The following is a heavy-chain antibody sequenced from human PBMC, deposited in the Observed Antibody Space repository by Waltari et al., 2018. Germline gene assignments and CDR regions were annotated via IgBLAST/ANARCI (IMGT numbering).Heavy chain of an antibody. D-gene: IGHD6-19*01. CDR1: GFVFSAPA. J-gene: IGHJ3*02. CDR2: IGSRANSYAT. CDR3: TRRGTGLLLSSNAFDI. Sequence: EVQLVESGGGWVQPGGSLKLSGAASGFVFSAPAMLWVRPAAGKGLEWVGRIGSRANSYATAYAASVKGRFTISRDDSKDTTYLQMNSLQTEDTAVYYCTRRGTGLLLSSNAFDIWGQGTMVTVSS. V-gene: IGHV3-73*02.